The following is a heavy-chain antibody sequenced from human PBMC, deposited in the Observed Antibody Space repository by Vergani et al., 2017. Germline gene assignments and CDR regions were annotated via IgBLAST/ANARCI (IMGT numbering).Heavy chain of an antibody. V-gene: IGHV3-9*03. CDR3: AKDMGGYDYGPLDY. CDR1: GFTFDDYA. D-gene: IGHD5-12*01. Sequence: VQLVESAGGLVQPGRSLRLSCAASGFTFDDYAMHWVRQAPGKGLEWVSGISWNSGSIGYADSVKGRFTISRDNAKNSLYLQMNSLRAEDMALYYCAKDMGGYDYGPLDYWGQGTLVTVSS. CDR2: ISWNSGSI. J-gene: IGHJ4*02.